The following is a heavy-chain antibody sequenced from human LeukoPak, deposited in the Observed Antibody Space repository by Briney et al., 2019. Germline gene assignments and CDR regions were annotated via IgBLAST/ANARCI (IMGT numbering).Heavy chain of an antibody. J-gene: IGHJ2*01. D-gene: IGHD4-17*01. CDR3: ARRPYYGDYGYFDL. CDR2: IYYSGST. CDR1: GGSISSSSYY. Sequence: SETLSLTCTVSGGSISSSSYYWGWIRQPPGKGLEWIGSIYYSGSTYYNPSLKSRVTISVDTSKNPFSLKLSSVTAADTAVYYCARRPYYGDYGYFDLWGRGTLVTVSS. V-gene: IGHV4-39*01.